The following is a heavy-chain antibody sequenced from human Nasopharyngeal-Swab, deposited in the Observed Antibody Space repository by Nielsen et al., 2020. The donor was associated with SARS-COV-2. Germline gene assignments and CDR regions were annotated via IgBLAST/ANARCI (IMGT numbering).Heavy chain of an antibody. J-gene: IGHJ6*02. CDR1: GFTFDDYG. D-gene: IGHD3-10*01. Sequence: GESLKISCAASGFTFDDYGMSWVRQAPGKGLEWVSGINWNGGSTGYADSVKGRFTISRDNAKNSLYLQMNSLRAEDTAVYYCARDTMVRGVMGDYCYYYGMDVWGQGTTVTVSS. CDR2: INWNGGST. CDR3: ARDTMVRGVMGDYCYYYGMDV. V-gene: IGHV3-20*04.